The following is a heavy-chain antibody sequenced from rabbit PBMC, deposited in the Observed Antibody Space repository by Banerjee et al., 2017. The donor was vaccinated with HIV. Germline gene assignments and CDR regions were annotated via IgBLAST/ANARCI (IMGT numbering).Heavy chain of an antibody. CDR3: ARNYVNAFDP. J-gene: IGHJ2*01. CDR2: IYGGFSGST. V-gene: IGHV1S45*01. Sequence: QEQLVESGGGLVQPEGSLTLTCTASGFSFNSNYYMCWVRQAPGKGLEWIACIYGGFSGSTYSASWAKGRFTISKTSSTTVTLQMTSLTAADTATYFCARNYVNAFDPRGPGTLVTVS. CDR1: GFSFNSNYY. D-gene: IGHD1-1*01.